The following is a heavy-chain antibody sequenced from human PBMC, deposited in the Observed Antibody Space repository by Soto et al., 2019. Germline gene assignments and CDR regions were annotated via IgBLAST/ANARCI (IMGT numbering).Heavy chain of an antibody. CDR2: IYYSGST. J-gene: IGHJ6*02. D-gene: IGHD3-3*01. CDR1: GGSISSSSYY. Sequence: SETLSLTCTVSGGSISSSSYYWGWIRQPPGKGLEWIGSIYYSGSTYYNPSLKSRVTISVDTSKNQFSLKLSSVTAADTAVYYCASPIATEYDFWTPVPRGMDVWSQGTTVTVSS. CDR3: ASPIATEYDFWTPVPRGMDV. V-gene: IGHV4-39*01.